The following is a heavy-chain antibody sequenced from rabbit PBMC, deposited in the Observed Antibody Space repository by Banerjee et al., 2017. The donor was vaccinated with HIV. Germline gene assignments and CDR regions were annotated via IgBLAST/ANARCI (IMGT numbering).Heavy chain of an antibody. CDR2: INTSSGNT. V-gene: IGHV1S40*01. D-gene: IGHD8-1*01. Sequence: QSLEESGGDLVKPEGSLTLTCTASGFSFSNKYVMCWVRQAPGKGLEWIACINTSSGNTVYANWAKGRFTISKTSWTTVTLQMTSLTAADTATYFCARDLGGSSDLWGPGTLVTVS. CDR1: GFSFSNKYV. CDR3: ARDLGGSSDL. J-gene: IGHJ4*01.